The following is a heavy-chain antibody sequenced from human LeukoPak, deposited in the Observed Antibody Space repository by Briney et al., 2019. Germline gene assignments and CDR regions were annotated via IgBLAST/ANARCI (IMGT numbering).Heavy chain of an antibody. CDR1: EFTLSIYT. D-gene: IGHD5-18*01. V-gene: IGHV3-48*02. J-gene: IGHJ4*02. CDR3: ARMIDYNYGYAFDY. CDR2: MNTSGSI. Sequence: GGSLRRSFAASEFTLSIYTMNWVRQAPSKGLEWVSYMNTSGSISYADSVKGRFTISRDNAKNSLYLQMNSLRDEDTAVYYCARMIDYNYGYAFDYWGQGTLVSVSS.